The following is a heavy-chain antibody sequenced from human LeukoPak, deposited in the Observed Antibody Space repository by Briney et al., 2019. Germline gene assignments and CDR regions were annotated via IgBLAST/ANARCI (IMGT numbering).Heavy chain of an antibody. CDR2: MNPNTGNR. CDR1: GYTFTTYD. V-gene: IGHV1-8*01. CDR3: VRGNYGSGRFAY. J-gene: IGHJ4*02. D-gene: IGHD3-10*01. Sequence: ASVKVSCKTSGYTFTTYDINWVRQTTGQCLEWMGWMNPNTGNRDFAPRFQGRVTMTRDISITTAYMELRSLKSEDTAVYYCVRGNYGSGRFAYWGQGTLVTVSS.